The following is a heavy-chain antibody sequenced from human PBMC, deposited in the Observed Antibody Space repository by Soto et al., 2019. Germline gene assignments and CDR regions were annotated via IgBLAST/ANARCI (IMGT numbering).Heavy chain of an antibody. V-gene: IGHV1-2*04. CDR3: ARGLGFLEWFLGY. Sequence: GASVKVSCKASGYTFTGYYMHWVRQAPGQGLEWMGWINPNSGGTNYAQKFQGWVTMTRDTSISTAYMELSRLRSDDTAVYYCARGLGFLEWFLGYWGQGTLVTVSS. CDR2: INPNSGGT. J-gene: IGHJ4*02. D-gene: IGHD3-3*01. CDR1: GYTFTGYY.